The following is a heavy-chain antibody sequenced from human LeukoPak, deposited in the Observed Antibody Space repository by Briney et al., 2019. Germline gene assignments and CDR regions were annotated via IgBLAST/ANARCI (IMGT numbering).Heavy chain of an antibody. D-gene: IGHD3-10*01. CDR3: ARDPVGPSGSYFDY. Sequence: ASVKVSCKASGYTFTTYGLSWVRQAPGQGLEWLGWISTYDDNIKYAQSLQGRLTLTIDTSTSTAYMELRSLRSDDTAVYYCARDPVGPSGSYFDYWGQGALVTVSS. V-gene: IGHV1-18*01. J-gene: IGHJ4*02. CDR1: GYTFTTYG. CDR2: ISTYDDNI.